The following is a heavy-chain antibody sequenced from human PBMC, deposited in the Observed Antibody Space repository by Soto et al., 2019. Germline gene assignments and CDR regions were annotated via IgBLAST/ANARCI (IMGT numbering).Heavy chain of an antibody. Sequence: DVQLVESGGGLVQPGGSLRLSCTVSGFTLSSCEMNWVRQAPGKGLEWISYINSEGVTIYADSVRGRFTISRDNVQNSLLLQMNSLRAEDTAVYYCSRDKGDKVASGMDVWGQGTTVTVSS. CDR3: SRDKGDKVASGMDV. J-gene: IGHJ6*02. CDR1: GFTLSSCE. V-gene: IGHV3-48*03. CDR2: INSEGVTI. D-gene: IGHD5-12*01.